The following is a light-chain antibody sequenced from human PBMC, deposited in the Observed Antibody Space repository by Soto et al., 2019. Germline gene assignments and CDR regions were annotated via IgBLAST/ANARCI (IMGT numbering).Light chain of an antibody. J-gene: IGLJ3*02. CDR1: NIGSKS. Sequence: SYELTQPPSVSVAPGQTARITCGGNNIGSKSVHWYQQKPGQAPVLVVYDDNDRPSGIPERFSGSNSGNTATLTISWVEAGDEADYYCQVWDSSSDHRVFGGGTKLTVL. V-gene: IGLV3-21*02. CDR2: DDN. CDR3: QVWDSSSDHRV.